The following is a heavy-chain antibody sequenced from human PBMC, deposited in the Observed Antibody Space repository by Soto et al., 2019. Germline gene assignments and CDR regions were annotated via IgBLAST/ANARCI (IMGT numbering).Heavy chain of an antibody. CDR3: ARSGSYGGWFDP. J-gene: IGHJ5*02. D-gene: IGHD1-26*01. CDR2: IIPILGIA. CDR1: GGTFSSYT. Sequence: SVKVSCKASGGTFSSYTISWVRQAPGQGLEWMGRIIPILGIANYAQKFQGRVTITAVKSTSTAYMELSSLRSEDTAVYYCARSGSYGGWFDPWGQGTLVTVSS. V-gene: IGHV1-69*02.